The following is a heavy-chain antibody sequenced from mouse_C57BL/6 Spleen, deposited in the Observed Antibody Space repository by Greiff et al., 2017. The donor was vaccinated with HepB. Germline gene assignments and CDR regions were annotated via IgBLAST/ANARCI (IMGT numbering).Heavy chain of an antibody. CDR3: TRDGDYGSSYDAMDY. Sequence: EVQLVESGEGLVKPGGSLKLSCAASGFTFSSYAMSWVRQTPEKRLEWVAYISSGGDYIYYADTVKGRFTISRDNARNTLYLQMSSLKSEDTAMYYCTRDGDYGSSYDAMDYWGQGTSVTVSS. J-gene: IGHJ4*01. V-gene: IGHV5-9-1*02. CDR2: ISSGGDYI. CDR1: GFTFSSYA. D-gene: IGHD1-1*01.